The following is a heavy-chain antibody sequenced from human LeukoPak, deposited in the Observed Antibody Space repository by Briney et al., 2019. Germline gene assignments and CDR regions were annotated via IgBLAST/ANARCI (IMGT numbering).Heavy chain of an antibody. CDR1: GFTFSSYG. V-gene: IGHV3-30*02. J-gene: IGHJ4*02. Sequence: GGSLRLSCAASGFTFSSYGTHWVRQAPGKGLEWVAFIRYDGSNKYYADSVKGRFTISRDNSKNTLYLQMNSLRAEDTAVYYCAKGASSSGWRLVYFDYWGQGTLVTVSS. CDR3: AKGASSSGWRLVYFDY. CDR2: IRYDGSNK. D-gene: IGHD6-19*01.